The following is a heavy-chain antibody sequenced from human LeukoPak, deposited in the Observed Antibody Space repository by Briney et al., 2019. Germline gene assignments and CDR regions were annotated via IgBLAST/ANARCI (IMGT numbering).Heavy chain of an antibody. Sequence: GGSLRLSCAASGFTVSNNYMSWLRQAPGKGLEWVSVIYSGGNTYYIDSVKGRFTISRDNSKNTVYLQMNSLRVEDTAVYYCVRDSSKFGLWGQGTLVTVSS. J-gene: IGHJ4*02. V-gene: IGHV3-53*01. CDR2: IYSGGNT. CDR3: VRDSSKFGL. CDR1: GFTVSNNY. D-gene: IGHD3-10*01.